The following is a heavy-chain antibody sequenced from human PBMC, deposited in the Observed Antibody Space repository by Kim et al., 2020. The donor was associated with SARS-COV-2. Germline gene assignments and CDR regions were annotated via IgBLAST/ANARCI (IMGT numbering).Heavy chain of an antibody. V-gene: IGHV4-39*02. CDR1: GGSLISTVYY. J-gene: IGHJ5*02. CDR2: VYHSGTT. Sequence: SETLSLTCTVSGGSLISTVYYWGWLRQSPGKGLQWIRTVYHSGTTYYSPSLRSRLTMSVDTSRNHFSLHLSSVTAADTAVYYCAKASWGRAWFDPWGQGT. CDR3: AKASWGRAWFDP. D-gene: IGHD3-16*01.